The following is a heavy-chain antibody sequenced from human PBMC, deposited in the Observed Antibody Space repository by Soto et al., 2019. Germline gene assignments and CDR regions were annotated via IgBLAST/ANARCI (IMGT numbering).Heavy chain of an antibody. CDR3: TTARGYGYPTDY. CDR1: GFTFSNAW. J-gene: IGHJ4*02. CDR2: IKSKTDGGTT. V-gene: IGHV3-15*01. Sequence: GGSLRLSCAASGFTFSNAWMSWVRQAPGKGLEWVGRIKSKTDGGTTDYAAPVKGRFTISRDDSKNTLYLQMNSLKTEDTAVYYCTTARGYGYPTDYWGQGTLVTVSS. D-gene: IGHD5-18*01.